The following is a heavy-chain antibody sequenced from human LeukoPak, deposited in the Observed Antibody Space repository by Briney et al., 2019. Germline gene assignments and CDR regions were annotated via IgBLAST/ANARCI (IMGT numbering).Heavy chain of an antibody. V-gene: IGHV3-43*02. CDR3: AKDIGPPDYYYCGMDV. Sequence: SGGSLRLSCAAPGFTFVDYAMHWVRQAPGKGLGRVSLISGDGGSTYYADSVKGRFTISRDNSTNSLYLQINSLRTEDTALYYCAKDIGPPDYYYCGMDVWGKGTTVTVSS. CDR2: ISGDGGST. CDR1: GFTFVDYA. J-gene: IGHJ6*04.